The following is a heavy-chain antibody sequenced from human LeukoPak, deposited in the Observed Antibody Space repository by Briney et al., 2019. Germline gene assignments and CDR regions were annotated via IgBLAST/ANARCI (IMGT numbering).Heavy chain of an antibody. Sequence: ASVKVSCKSSGYMFTSHGIHWLRQAPGQGLEWMGWISAQNGNTNYLQQFLGRVTMTRDTSASTAYMELSSLRSEDMAVYYCARYNLGLAFDIWGQGTMVTVSS. J-gene: IGHJ3*02. D-gene: IGHD1-14*01. CDR2: ISAQNGNT. CDR1: GYMFTSHG. V-gene: IGHV1-18*03. CDR3: ARYNLGLAFDI.